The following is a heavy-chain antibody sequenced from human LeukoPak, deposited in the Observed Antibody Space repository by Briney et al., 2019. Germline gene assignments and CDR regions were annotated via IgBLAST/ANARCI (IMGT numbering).Heavy chain of an antibody. J-gene: IGHJ4*02. CDR3: ARAAPGSYYDY. CDR2: INPNTGDT. CDR1: GYTFTDYY. D-gene: IGHD1-26*01. Sequence: ASVKVSCKASGYTFTDYYMHWVRQAPGQRLEYMGWINPNTGDTSSAQKFRGRVTMTTDTSITTAYMDLSRLTSDDSAVYYCARAAPGSYYDYWGQGTLVTVSS. V-gene: IGHV1-2*02.